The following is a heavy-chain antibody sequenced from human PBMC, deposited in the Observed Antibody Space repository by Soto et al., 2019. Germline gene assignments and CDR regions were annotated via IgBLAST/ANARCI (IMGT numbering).Heavy chain of an antibody. CDR3: AKEYFDLLSVYYYGMDV. J-gene: IGHJ6*02. V-gene: IGHV3-30*18. Sequence: QVQLVESGGGVVQPGRSLRLSCAASGFTFSSYGMHWVRQAPGKGLEWVAVISYDGSNKYYADAVKGRFTISRDNSKNTLYLQMNSLRAEDTAVYYCAKEYFDLLSVYYYGMDVWGQGTTVTVS. CDR1: GFTFSSYG. CDR2: ISYDGSNK. D-gene: IGHD3-9*01.